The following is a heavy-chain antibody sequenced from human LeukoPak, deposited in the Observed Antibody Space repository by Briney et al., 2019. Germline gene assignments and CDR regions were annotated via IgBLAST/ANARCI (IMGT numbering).Heavy chain of an antibody. CDR2: IYHSGST. Sequence: PSETLTLTCAVSGYSISSGYYWGWIRQPPGKGLGWIGSIYHSGSTYYNPSLKSRVTISVDTSKNQISLKLSSVTAADTAVYYCARGGYCSGGSCITFDYWGQGTLVTVSS. V-gene: IGHV4-38-2*01. CDR3: ARGGYCSGGSCITFDY. CDR1: GYSISSGYY. J-gene: IGHJ4*02. D-gene: IGHD2-15*01.